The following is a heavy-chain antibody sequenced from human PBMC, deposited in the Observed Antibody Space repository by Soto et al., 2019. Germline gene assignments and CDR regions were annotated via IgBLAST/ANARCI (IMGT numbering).Heavy chain of an antibody. CDR3: AISQDRGGRTTFIH. CDR2: ISGSGGST. Sequence: GGSLRLSCAASGFTFSSYAMSWVRQAPGKGLEWVSAISGSGGSTYYADPVKGRFTISRDNSKNTLYPQMNSLRAEDTAVYYCAISQDRGGRTTFIHWGQGTQVTVSS. J-gene: IGHJ4*02. D-gene: IGHD3-16*01. V-gene: IGHV3-23*01. CDR1: GFTFSSYA.